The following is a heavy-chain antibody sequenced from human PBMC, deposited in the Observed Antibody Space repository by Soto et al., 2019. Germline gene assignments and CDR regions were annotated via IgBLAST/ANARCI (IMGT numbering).Heavy chain of an antibody. V-gene: IGHV1-46*01. CDR2: INPSGGST. D-gene: IGHD2-8*01. Sequence: RASVKVSCKASGYTFTSYYMHWVRQAPGQGLEWMGIINPSGGSTSYAQKFQGRVTMTRDTSTSTVYMELSSLRSEDTAVYYCAREVVLMVYAGAFDIWGQGTMVTVSS. CDR3: AREVVLMVYAGAFDI. CDR1: GYTFTSYY. J-gene: IGHJ3*02.